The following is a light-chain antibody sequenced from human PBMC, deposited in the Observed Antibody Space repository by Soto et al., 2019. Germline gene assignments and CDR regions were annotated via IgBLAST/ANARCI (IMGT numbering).Light chain of an antibody. CDR2: KAS. Sequence: DVQLTQSPSTLSASVGDRVTITCRASQSVSSWLAWYQAKPGKAPNLLVYKASTLQSGVPPRLSGSGSGTEFTLTISTLQPDEFAIYYCQQYRSYSWTCGQRTKVEI. CDR3: QQYRSYSWT. J-gene: IGKJ1*01. CDR1: QSVSSW. V-gene: IGKV1-5*03.